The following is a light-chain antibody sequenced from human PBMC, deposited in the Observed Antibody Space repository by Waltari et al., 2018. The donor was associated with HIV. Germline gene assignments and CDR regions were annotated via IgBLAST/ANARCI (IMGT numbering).Light chain of an antibody. CDR1: QSISSY. CDR2: AAS. V-gene: IGKV1-39*01. J-gene: IGKJ1*01. CDR3: QQSYSTPPWT. Sequence: DIQMTQSPSSLSASVGDRVTITCRASQSISSYLNWYQQKPGKAPKLLIYAASSFQSGVPSRFRGSRSGTDFTLTISSLQPEDFATYYCQQSYSTPPWTFGQGTKVEIK.